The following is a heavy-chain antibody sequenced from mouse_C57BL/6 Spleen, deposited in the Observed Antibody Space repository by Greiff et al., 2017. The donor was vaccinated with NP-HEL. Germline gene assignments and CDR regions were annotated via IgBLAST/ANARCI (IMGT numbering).Heavy chain of an antibody. Sequence: EVKLMESGGGLVQPGGSLSLSCAASGFTFTDYYMSWVRQPPGKALEWLGFIRNKANGYTTEYSASVKGRFTISRDNSQSILYLQMNALRAEDSATYYWARSPAYYDGSSYAMDYWGQGTSVTVSS. V-gene: IGHV7-3*01. CDR1: GFTFTDYY. J-gene: IGHJ4*01. D-gene: IGHD1-1*01. CDR3: ARSPAYYDGSSYAMDY. CDR2: IRNKANGYTT.